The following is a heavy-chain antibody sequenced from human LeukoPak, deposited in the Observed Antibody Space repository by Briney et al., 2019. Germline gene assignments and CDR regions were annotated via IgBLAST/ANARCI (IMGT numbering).Heavy chain of an antibody. J-gene: IGHJ3*02. CDR3: ARGPSIAARYDAFDI. CDR2: ISSSGNTI. CDR1: EFTFTSYE. Sequence: GGSLRLSCAASEFTFTSYELNWVRQAPGKGLEWVLYISSSGNTISYADSVKGRFTISRDNAKNSLYLQVISLRAEDTAVYYCARGPSIAARYDAFDIWGQGTMVTVSS. D-gene: IGHD6-6*01. V-gene: IGHV3-48*03.